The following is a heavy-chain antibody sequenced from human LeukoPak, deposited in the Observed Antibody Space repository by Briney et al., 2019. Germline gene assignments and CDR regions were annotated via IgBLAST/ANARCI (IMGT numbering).Heavy chain of an antibody. D-gene: IGHD4-11*01. J-gene: IGHJ6*02. V-gene: IGHV1-3*02. CDR2: SNAGSGST. CDR3: ARGRLSTVTNIFDYSMDV. CDR1: GYTLTNFF. Sequence: ASVTVSCTASGYTLTNFFIHWVRQAPGQSLEWVGWSNAGSGSTKYSKELQGRVTITRDTSANTVNMQLSSLRPEDTAVYYCARGRLSTVTNIFDYSMDVWGQGTAVIVSS.